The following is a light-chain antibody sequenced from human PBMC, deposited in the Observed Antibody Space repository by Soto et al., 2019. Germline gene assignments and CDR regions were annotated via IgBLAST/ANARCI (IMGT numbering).Light chain of an antibody. CDR1: SSDVGSYNL. V-gene: IGLV2-23*01. J-gene: IGLJ1*01. CDR3: CSYAGSISRV. CDR2: EGS. Sequence: QSALTQPASVSGSPGQSITISCTGTSSDVGSYNLVSWYQQHPGKAPKLMIYEGSKRPSGVSNRFSGSKSGNTASLTISGLQAEDEADYYCCSYAGSISRVFXTGTNLTVL.